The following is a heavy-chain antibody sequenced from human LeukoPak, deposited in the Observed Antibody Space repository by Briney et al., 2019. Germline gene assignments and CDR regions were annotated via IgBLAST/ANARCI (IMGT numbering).Heavy chain of an antibody. J-gene: IGHJ4*02. V-gene: IGHV3-30*04. Sequence: PGRSLRLSCAASGFTFSSYAMHWVRQAPGKGLEWVAVISYDGSNKYYADSVKGRFTISRDNSKNTLYLQMNSLRAEDTAVYYCARDLGLSGWTFDYWGQGTLVTVSS. CDR1: GFTFSSYA. CDR3: ARDLGLSGWTFDY. D-gene: IGHD6-19*01. CDR2: ISYDGSNK.